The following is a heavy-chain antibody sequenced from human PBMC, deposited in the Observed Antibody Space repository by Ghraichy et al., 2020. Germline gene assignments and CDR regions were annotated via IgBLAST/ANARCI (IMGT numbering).Heavy chain of an antibody. Sequence: GESMNISCAASGFTVSSDYMSWVRQAPGKGLEWVSVIYSGGSTYYADSVKGRFTISRDNSKNTLYLQMNSLTAEDTAVYYCARDGRGCSGGSCYSQYFQHWGQGTLVTVSS. CDR2: IYSGGST. D-gene: IGHD2-15*01. CDR1: GFTVSSDY. CDR3: ARDGRGCSGGSCYSQYFQH. V-gene: IGHV3-53*01. J-gene: IGHJ1*01.